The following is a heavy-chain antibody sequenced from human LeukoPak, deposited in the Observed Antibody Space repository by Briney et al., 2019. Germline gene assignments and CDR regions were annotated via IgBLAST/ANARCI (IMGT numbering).Heavy chain of an antibody. J-gene: IGHJ4*02. V-gene: IGHV3-48*01. Sequence: GGSLRLSCAASGFTFSSYSMNWVRQAPGKGLEWVSYISSSSSTIYYADSVKGRFTISRDNAKNSLYLQMNSLRAEDTAVYYCARGFFYYYDSSGPPDYWGQGTLVTVSS. CDR2: ISSSSSTI. CDR3: ARGFFYYYDSSGPPDY. CDR1: GFTFSSYS. D-gene: IGHD3-22*01.